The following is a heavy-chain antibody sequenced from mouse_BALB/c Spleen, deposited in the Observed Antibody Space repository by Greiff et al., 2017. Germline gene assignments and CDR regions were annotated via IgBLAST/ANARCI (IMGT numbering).Heavy chain of an antibody. D-gene: IGHD2-4*01. CDR2: IYWDDDK. CDR3: ARLLRRGFAY. J-gene: IGHJ3*01. CDR1: GFSLSTSGMG. Sequence: QVTLKVSGPGILQPSQTLSLTCSFSGFSLSTSGMGVSWIRQPSGKGLEWLAHIYWDDDKRYNPSLKSRLTISKDTSSNQVFLKITSVDTADTATYYCARLLRRGFAYWGQGTLVTVSA. V-gene: IGHV8-12*01.